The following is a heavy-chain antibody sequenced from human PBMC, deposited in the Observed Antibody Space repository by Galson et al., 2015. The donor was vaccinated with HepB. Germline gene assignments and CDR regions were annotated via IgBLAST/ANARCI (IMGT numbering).Heavy chain of an antibody. D-gene: IGHD4-11*01. CDR2: ISYDGSNK. Sequence: SLRLSCAASGFTFSSYGMHWVRQAPGKGLEWVAVISYDGSNKYYADSVKGRFTISRDNSKNTLYLQMNSLRAEDTAVYYCAKEETYSSNPTPYFDYWAQGTLLTVSS. J-gene: IGHJ4*02. CDR1: GFTFSSYG. CDR3: AKEETYSSNPTPYFDY. V-gene: IGHV3-30*18.